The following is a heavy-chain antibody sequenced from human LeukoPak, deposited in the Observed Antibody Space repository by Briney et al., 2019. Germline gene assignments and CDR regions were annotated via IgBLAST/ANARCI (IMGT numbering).Heavy chain of an antibody. V-gene: IGHV1-69*13. CDR2: IIPIFGTA. D-gene: IGHD2-15*01. J-gene: IGHJ4*02. CDR3: ARDLAGGSCNAGFGY. Sequence: SVKVSCTASGGTFSSYAISWVRQAPGQGLEWMGGIIPIFGTANYAQKFQGRVTITADESTSTAYMELSSLRSEDTAVYYCARDLAGGSCNAGFGYWGQGTLVTVSS. CDR1: GGTFSSYA.